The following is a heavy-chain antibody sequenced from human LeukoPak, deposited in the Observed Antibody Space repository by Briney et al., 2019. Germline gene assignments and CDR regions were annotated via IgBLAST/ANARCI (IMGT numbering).Heavy chain of an antibody. J-gene: IGHJ3*01. V-gene: IGHV4-59*12. D-gene: IGHD2-15*01. CDR3: ARYGLLGISEINGFDL. CDR1: GGSFSSYY. Sequence: SETLSLTCSVSGGSFSSYYWSWIRQAPGKGLEWIGNVYYSGSTNYKSSLKSRVSISVDRSKNQFSLKLRSVTAADTAVYYCARYGLLGISEINGFDLWGQGTMVTVSS. CDR2: VYYSGST.